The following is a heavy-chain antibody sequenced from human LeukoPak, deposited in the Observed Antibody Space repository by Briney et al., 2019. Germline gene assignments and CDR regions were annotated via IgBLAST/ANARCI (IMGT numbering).Heavy chain of an antibody. CDR2: IFYRGST. CDR3: ARDSYYDNSGEGAFDI. V-gene: IGHV4-39*07. J-gene: IGHJ3*02. Sequence: SETLSLTCTVSGGSISSSSYYWGWIRQPPGKGLEWIGSIFYRGSTSYNPSLQSRVTISIDKSKNQFSLKLSSVTAADTAVYYCARDSYYDNSGEGAFDIWGQGTLVTVSS. D-gene: IGHD3-22*01. CDR1: GGSISSSSYY.